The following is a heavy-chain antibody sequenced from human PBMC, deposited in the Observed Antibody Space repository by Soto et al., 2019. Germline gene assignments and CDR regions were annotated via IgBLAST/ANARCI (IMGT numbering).Heavy chain of an antibody. Sequence: EVQLLESGGGLVQPGGSLRLSCAASGFTFSSYAMSWVRQAPGKGLEWVSAISGSGGSTYYADSVKGRFTISRDNSKNTLHLKMNSLRAEDTAVYYCAKGGDGYWCFDYWGQGTLVTVSS. CDR3: AKGGDGYWCFDY. CDR2: ISGSGGST. J-gene: IGHJ4*02. CDR1: GFTFSSYA. D-gene: IGHD2-8*02. V-gene: IGHV3-23*01.